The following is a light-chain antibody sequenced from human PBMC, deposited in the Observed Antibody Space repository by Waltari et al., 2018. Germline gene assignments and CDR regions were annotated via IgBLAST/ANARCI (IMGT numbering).Light chain of an antibody. CDR2: EVT. Sequence: QSALTQPASVSGSPGQSITISCTGTSSDIGNFNSVSWYQPHPGKAPKLMIFEVTNRPSGISNRFSGSKSDNTAFLTISGLQAEDEADYYCSSYSSSTSLCVFGTGTKVTVL. V-gene: IGLV2-14*01. CDR3: SSYSSSTSLCV. CDR1: SSDIGNFNS. J-gene: IGLJ1*01.